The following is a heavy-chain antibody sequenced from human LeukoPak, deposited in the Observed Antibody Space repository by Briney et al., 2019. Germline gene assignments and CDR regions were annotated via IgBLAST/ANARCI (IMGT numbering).Heavy chain of an antibody. CDR1: GGTFSSYA. CDR2: IIPIFGTA. J-gene: IGHJ5*02. CDR3: ARGGRPKSYCSSTSCFYNWFDP. Sequence: SVKVSCKASGGTFSSYAISWVRQAPGQGLEWMGGIIPIFGTANYAQKFQGRVTITTDESTSTAYMELSSLRSEDTAVYYCARGGRPKSYCSSTSCFYNWFDPWGQGTLITVSS. D-gene: IGHD2-2*01. V-gene: IGHV1-69*05.